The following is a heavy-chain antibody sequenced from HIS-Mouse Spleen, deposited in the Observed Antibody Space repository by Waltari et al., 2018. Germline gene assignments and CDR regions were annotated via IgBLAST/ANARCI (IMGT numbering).Heavy chain of an antibody. CDR2: TYYRSKWYN. V-gene: IGHV6-1*01. Sequence: QVQLQQSGPGLVKPSQTLSLTCSISADSFSSTSPPWYWISPSPSRGLEWLGRTYYRSKWYNDYAVSVKSRITINPDTSKNQFSLQLNSVTPEDTAVYYCARDQVGENWGLDYWGQGTLVTVSS. D-gene: IGHD7-27*01. CDR1: ADSFSSTSPP. J-gene: IGHJ4*02. CDR3: ARDQVGENWGLDY.